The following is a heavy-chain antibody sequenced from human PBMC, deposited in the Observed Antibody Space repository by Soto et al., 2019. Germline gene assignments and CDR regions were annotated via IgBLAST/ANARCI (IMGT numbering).Heavy chain of an antibody. D-gene: IGHD6-19*01. CDR2: VYWDDDK. J-gene: IGHJ4*02. Sequence: QITLKESGPTLVKPTQALTLTCTFSGFSLTTSGVGVGWIRQPPGKALEWLALVYWDDDKRYSPSLKSRLTITRDTSKNRVVLTMTNVDPVDTATYYCAHSPPSSGWRFFDYWGQGTLVTVSS. CDR1: GFSLTTSGVG. V-gene: IGHV2-5*02. CDR3: AHSPPSSGWRFFDY.